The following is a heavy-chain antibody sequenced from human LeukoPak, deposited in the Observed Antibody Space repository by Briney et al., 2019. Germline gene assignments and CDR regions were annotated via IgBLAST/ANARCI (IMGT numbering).Heavy chain of an antibody. Sequence: SETLSLTCAVAGGSISSGSGAYSWSWIRQPPGKGLEWIGYFYQSGSSYYNPSLKSRVTISVDRSKNQFSLKLSSVTAADTAVYYCARHIPLRQLVLWPYYGMDVWGQGTTVTVSS. CDR2: FYQSGSS. J-gene: IGHJ6*02. V-gene: IGHV4-30-2*01. D-gene: IGHD6-6*01. CDR3: ARHIPLRQLVLWPYYGMDV. CDR1: GGSISSGSGAYS.